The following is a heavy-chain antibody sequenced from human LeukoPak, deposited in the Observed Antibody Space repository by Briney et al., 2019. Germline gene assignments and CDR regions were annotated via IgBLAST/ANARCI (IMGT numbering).Heavy chain of an antibody. D-gene: IGHD1-26*01. Sequence: SETLSLTCAVYGGSLSGYYWSWIRQPPGKGLEWIGYIYNGGSTTYSPSLNSRVTISLDTSNNQVSLRLSSVTAADTAVYYCAKGGTYGGGADYWGQGTLVTVSS. J-gene: IGHJ4*02. CDR3: AKGGTYGGGADY. CDR2: IYNGGST. CDR1: GGSLSGYY. V-gene: IGHV4-59*01.